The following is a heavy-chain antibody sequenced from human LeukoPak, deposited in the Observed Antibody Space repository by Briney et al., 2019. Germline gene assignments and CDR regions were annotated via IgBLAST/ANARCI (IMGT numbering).Heavy chain of an antibody. D-gene: IGHD6-6*01. CDR1: GFTFSSYG. V-gene: IGHV3-30*18. J-gene: IGHJ6*02. CDR3: AKKFSSIADRRHYYYGMDV. CDR2: ISYDGSNK. Sequence: GGSLRLCCAASGFTFSSYGMHWVRQAPGKGLEWGAVISYDGSNKYYADSVKGRFTISRNNSTNTVYLQMNSLRAEDTAVYYCAKKFSSIADRRHYYYGMDVWGQGTTVTVSS.